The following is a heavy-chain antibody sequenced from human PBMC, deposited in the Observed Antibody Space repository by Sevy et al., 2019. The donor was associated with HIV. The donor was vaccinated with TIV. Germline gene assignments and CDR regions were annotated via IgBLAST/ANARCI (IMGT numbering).Heavy chain of an antibody. Sequence: GGSLRLSCAASGFTFSSYAMHWVRQAPGKGLEWVAVISYDGSNKYYADSVKGRFTISRDNSKNTLYLQMNSLRAEDTVVYYCARDVARKLVHRGMDVWGQGTTVTVSS. D-gene: IGHD6-13*01. CDR1: GFTFSSYA. J-gene: IGHJ6*02. V-gene: IGHV3-30-3*01. CDR2: ISYDGSNK. CDR3: ARDVARKLVHRGMDV.